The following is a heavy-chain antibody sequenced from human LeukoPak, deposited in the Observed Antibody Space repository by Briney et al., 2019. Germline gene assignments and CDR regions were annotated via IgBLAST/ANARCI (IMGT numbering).Heavy chain of an antibody. CDR2: IYYSGST. J-gene: IGHJ6*03. CDR3: ARHIEVVAAPYYYMDV. V-gene: IGHV4-39*01. CDR1: GGSISSSSYY. Sequence: SETLSLTCTLSGGSISSSSYYWGWIRQPPGKGLEWIGSIYYSGSTYYNPSLKSRVTISVDTSKNQFSLKLSSVTAADTAVYYCARHIEVVAAPYYYMDVWGKGTTVTVSS. D-gene: IGHD2-15*01.